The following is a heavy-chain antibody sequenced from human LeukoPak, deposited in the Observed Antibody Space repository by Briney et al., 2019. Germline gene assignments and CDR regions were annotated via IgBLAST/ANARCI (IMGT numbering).Heavy chain of an antibody. CDR2: INPSGSTT. D-gene: IGHD5-12*01. J-gene: IGHJ3*02. CDR1: GYSFTSHY. CDR3: ACIVATADDAFDI. Sequence: ASVKVSCKASGYSFTSHYMHWVRQAPGQGLEWLGLINPSGSTTLYAQKFQGRITMTRDMSTTTDYMELSSLRSDDTAVYYCACIVATADDAFDIWGQGTMVTVSS. V-gene: IGHV1-46*01.